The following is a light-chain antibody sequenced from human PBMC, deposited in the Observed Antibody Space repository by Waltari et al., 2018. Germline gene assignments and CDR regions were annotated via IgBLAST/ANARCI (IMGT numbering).Light chain of an antibody. J-gene: IGKJ1*01. CDR3: QKYGTLPAT. Sequence: DIVLTQSPCTPSLSPGESATLSCRASQTVSRYLAWYQQKPGQAPRLLIYDASSRATGIPDRFSGSGSGTDFSLTISRLEPEDFAVYYCQKYGTLPATFGQGTKVQMK. CDR1: QTVSRY. CDR2: DAS. V-gene: IGKV3-20*01.